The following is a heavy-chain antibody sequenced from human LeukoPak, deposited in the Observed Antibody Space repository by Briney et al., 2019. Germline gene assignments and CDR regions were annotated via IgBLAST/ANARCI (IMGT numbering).Heavy chain of an antibody. CDR3: ASTFYGDSPPY. D-gene: IGHD4-17*01. V-gene: IGHV3-66*01. J-gene: IGHJ4*02. CDR1: GFTVSSNY. CDR2: IYSGGSA. Sequence: GGSLRLSCAASGFTVSSNYMSWVRQAPGKGLEWVSVIYSGGSAYYADSVKGRFTISRDNSKNTLYLQMNSLRAEDTAVYYCASTFYGDSPPYWGQGTLVTVSS.